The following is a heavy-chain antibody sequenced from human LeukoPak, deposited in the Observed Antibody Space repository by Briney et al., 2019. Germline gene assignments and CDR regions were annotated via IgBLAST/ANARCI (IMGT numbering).Heavy chain of an antibody. D-gene: IGHD1-26*01. CDR3: ARTWELLPDFDY. J-gene: IGHJ4*02. Sequence: GGSLRLSCAASGFTFSSYWMHWVRQAPGKGLVWVSRINSDGRSTSYADSVKGRFTISRDIAKNTLYMQMNSLRAEDTAVYYCARTWELLPDFDYWGQGTLVTVSS. CDR2: INSDGRST. CDR1: GFTFSSYW. V-gene: IGHV3-74*01.